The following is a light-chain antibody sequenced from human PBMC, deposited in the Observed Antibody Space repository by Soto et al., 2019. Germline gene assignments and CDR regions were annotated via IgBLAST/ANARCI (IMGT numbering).Light chain of an antibody. CDR1: QSISDS. Sequence: DIQMTQSPSTLFASVGNRVTITCRASQSISDSLAWYQQKPGKAPKLLIYEATSLKGGDPSRFVCSSSATEYTRTIGSLQPDDFATEYCEQYNGYWTFGQGTKVEIK. CDR2: EAT. V-gene: IGKV1-5*03. CDR3: EQYNGYWT. J-gene: IGKJ1*01.